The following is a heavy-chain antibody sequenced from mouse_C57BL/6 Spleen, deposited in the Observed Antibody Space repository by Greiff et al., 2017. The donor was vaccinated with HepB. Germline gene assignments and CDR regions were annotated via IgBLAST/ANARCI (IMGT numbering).Heavy chain of an antibody. CDR2: MNPSTGGT. CDR1: GYSFTGYY. Sequence: EVMLVESGPELVKPGASVQISCKASGYSFTGYYMNWVKQSHEKSLEWIGEMNPSTGGTTYNQKFKAKATLTVDKSSSTAYMQLNSLTSEDSAVYYCARADSPRGGVAYWGEGILVTVSA. V-gene: IGHV1-42*01. D-gene: IGHD2-12*01. J-gene: IGHJ3*01. CDR3: ARADSPRGGVAY.